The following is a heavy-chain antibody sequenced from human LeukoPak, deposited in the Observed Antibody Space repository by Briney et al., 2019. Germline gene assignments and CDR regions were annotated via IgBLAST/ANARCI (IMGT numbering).Heavy chain of an antibody. CDR3: AKAGMGANTFDY. CDR2: IYRSGNT. Sequence: SETLSLTCSVSGDSISSGYYWGWFRQPPGKGLEYIATIYRSGNTYYNPSLRSRVTISVDTSKNQFSLDVRAVTAADTAVYYCAKAGMGANTFDYWGQGTLVTVST. CDR1: GDSISSGYY. J-gene: IGHJ4*02. V-gene: IGHV4-38-2*02. D-gene: IGHD1-26*01.